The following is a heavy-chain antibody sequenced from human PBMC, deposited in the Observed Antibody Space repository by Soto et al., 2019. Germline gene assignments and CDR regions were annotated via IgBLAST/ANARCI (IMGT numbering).Heavy chain of an antibody. D-gene: IGHD2-2*01. CDR2: INSDGSST. V-gene: IGHV3-74*01. CDR3: ARVSREVVPAAIDY. Sequence: EVQLVESGGGLVQPGGSLRLSCAASGFTFSSYWIHWVRQAPGKGLVWVSRINSDGSSTTYADSVKGRFTISRDNAKNTLYLQTTSLRAEDTAVYYCARVSREVVPAAIDYWGQGALVTVSS. CDR1: GFTFSSYW. J-gene: IGHJ4*02.